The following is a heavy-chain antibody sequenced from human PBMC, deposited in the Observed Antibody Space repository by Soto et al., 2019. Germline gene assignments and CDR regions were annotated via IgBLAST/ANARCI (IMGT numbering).Heavy chain of an antibody. Sequence: GGSLRLSCAASGFTFSSYSMNWVRQAPGKGLEWVSSISSSSSYIYYADSVKGRFTISRDNAKNSLYLQMNSLRAEDTAVYYCARDRGSWGSGAFDIWGQGTMVTISS. CDR3: ARDRGSWGSGAFDI. V-gene: IGHV3-21*01. D-gene: IGHD3-10*01. J-gene: IGHJ3*02. CDR1: GFTFSSYS. CDR2: ISSSSSYI.